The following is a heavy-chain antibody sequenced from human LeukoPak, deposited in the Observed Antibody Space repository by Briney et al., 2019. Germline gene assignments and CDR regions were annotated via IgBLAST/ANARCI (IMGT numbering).Heavy chain of an antibody. Sequence: ASVKVSCKASGYTFTSYYMHWVRQAPGQGLEWMGIISPSGGSTSYAQKFQGRVTMTRDTSTSTVYMELSSLRSEDTAVYYCARDLMGNYYDSSGYYPDDAFDIWGQGTMVIVSS. CDR2: ISPSGGST. J-gene: IGHJ3*02. D-gene: IGHD3-22*01. CDR1: GYTFTSYY. CDR3: ARDLMGNYYDSSGYYPDDAFDI. V-gene: IGHV1-46*01.